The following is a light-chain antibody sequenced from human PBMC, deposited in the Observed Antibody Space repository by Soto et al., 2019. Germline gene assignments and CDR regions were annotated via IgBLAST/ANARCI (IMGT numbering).Light chain of an antibody. CDR2: WAS. V-gene: IGKV4-1*01. J-gene: IGKJ2*01. CDR1: RSVLYSSNNNNY. Sequence: DIVMTQSPDSLAVSLGERATINCKSSRSVLYSSNNNNYLAWYQQKPGQPPKLLIYWASTRESGVPDRFSGSGSGTDFTLTISSLQAEDVAVYYCQQYYSTPYTFGQGTKLEI. CDR3: QQYYSTPYT.